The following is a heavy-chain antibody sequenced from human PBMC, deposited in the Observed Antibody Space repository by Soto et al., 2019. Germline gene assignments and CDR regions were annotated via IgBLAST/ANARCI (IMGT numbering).Heavy chain of an antibody. CDR2: LIPLFGTT. J-gene: IGHJ4*02. V-gene: IGHV1-69*06. D-gene: IGHD7-27*01. CDR1: GGTFSGHA. CDR3: ARGPNWGYRFDS. Sequence: QVQLVQSGAEVKKPGSSVKVSCEASGGTFSGHAISWVRQAPGQGPEWMGGLIPLFGTTQHAQNFQGRRTITADKSTSTAYMELTSLRFDATAIYYCARGPNWGYRFDSWGQGTLVTVSS.